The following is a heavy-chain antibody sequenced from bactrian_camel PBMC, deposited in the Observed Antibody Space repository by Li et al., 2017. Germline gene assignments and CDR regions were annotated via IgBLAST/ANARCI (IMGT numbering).Heavy chain of an antibody. D-gene: IGHD2*01. J-gene: IGHJ4*01. CDR1: VSSAC. CDR3: AADRASKILGGSYSGALLRRDEYRY. CDR2: IDSTGRP. V-gene: IGHV3S53*01. Sequence: LRVSCAASVSSACMAWFRQAPGQEREGIASIDSTGRPTYAGSVKGRFTLSQDNAKNTLYLQMNSLKPEDTAMYYCAADRASKILGGSYSGALLRRDEYRYWGQGTQVTVS.